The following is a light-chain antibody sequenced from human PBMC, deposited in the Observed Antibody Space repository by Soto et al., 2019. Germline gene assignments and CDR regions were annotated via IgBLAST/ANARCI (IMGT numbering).Light chain of an antibody. V-gene: IGKV3D-15*01. CDR3: QQFRNWPWT. CDR2: GAS. CDR1: QGISIN. J-gene: IGKJ1*01. Sequence: EIVLTQSPGTLSVSPGDRVTLSCRASQGISINLAWYQHKPGQAPRLLIHGASTRATGVPARISGSESGTEFTLTISSLQSEDFAVYYCQQFRNWPWTFGQGTKVDIK.